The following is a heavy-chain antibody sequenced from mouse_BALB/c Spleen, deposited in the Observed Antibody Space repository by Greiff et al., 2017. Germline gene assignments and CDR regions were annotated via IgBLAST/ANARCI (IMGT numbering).Heavy chain of an antibody. V-gene: IGHV1-9*01. CDR1: GYTFSSYW. J-gene: IGHJ4*01. D-gene: IGHD1-1*01. Sequence: QVQLQQSGAELMKPGASVKISCKATGYTFSSYWIEWVKQRPGHGLEWIGEILPGSGSTNYNEKFKGKATFTADTSSNTAYMQLCSLTSEDSAVYYCARGGSYYGISMDYWGQGTSVTVSS. CDR2: ILPGSGST. CDR3: ARGGSYYGISMDY.